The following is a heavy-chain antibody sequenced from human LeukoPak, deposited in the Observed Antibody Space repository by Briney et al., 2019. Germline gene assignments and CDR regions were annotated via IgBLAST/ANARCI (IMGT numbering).Heavy chain of an antibody. D-gene: IGHD3-9*01. J-gene: IGHJ5*02. V-gene: IGHV1-8*01. CDR1: GYTFTSYD. Sequence: ASVKVSCKASGYTFTSYDINWVRQATGQGLEWMGWMNPNSGNTGYAQKFQGRVTMTRNTSISTAYMELGSLRSEDTAVYYCARGTYYDILTGEIFPTNWFDPWGQGTLVTVSS. CDR3: ARGTYYDILTGEIFPTNWFDP. CDR2: MNPNSGNT.